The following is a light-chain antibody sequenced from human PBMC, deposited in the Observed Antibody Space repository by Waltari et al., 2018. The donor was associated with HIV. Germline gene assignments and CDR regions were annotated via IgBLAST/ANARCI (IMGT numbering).Light chain of an antibody. Sequence: QSALTQPASVSGSPGQSITISCTGTSSDVGGYNYVSWYQQHPGKAPKLMIYDVSNRPSGVCNRFSGSKSGNTASLTISGLQPEDEADYYCSSYTTTSTLVVFGGGTKLTVL. CDR2: DVS. J-gene: IGLJ2*01. V-gene: IGLV2-14*03. CDR1: SSDVGGYNY. CDR3: SSYTTTSTLVV.